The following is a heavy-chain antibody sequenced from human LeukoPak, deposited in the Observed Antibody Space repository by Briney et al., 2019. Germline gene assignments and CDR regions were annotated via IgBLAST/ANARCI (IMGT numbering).Heavy chain of an antibody. V-gene: IGHV4-38-2*02. D-gene: IGHD6-13*01. J-gene: IGHJ1*01. CDR3: ARDRSSTWYPGYFQH. Sequence: SGTLSLTCTVSGGSISGYYWGWIRQPPGKGLEWIGSIYQSGTTSYNPSLKSRVTISVDTSKNQFSLKLNSVTAADTAVYYCARDRSSTWYPGYFQHWGQGTLVTVSS. CDR1: GGSISGYY. CDR2: IYQSGTT.